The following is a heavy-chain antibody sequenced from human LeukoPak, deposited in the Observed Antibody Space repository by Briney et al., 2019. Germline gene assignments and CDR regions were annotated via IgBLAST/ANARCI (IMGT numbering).Heavy chain of an antibody. D-gene: IGHD2-2*02. Sequence: GASVKVSCKASGYTFTSYGISWVRQAPGQGLEWMGWISSYNVNTNYAQQLQGRVTMTTDTSTSAAYMELRSLRSDDTAVYYCARDIPFDCSSTSCYNPGSFDIWGQGTMVTVSS. CDR2: ISSYNVNT. J-gene: IGHJ3*02. V-gene: IGHV1-18*01. CDR3: ARDIPFDCSSTSCYNPGSFDI. CDR1: GYTFTSYG.